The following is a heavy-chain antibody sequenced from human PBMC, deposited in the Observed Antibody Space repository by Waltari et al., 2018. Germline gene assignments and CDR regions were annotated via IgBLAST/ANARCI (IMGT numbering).Heavy chain of an antibody. J-gene: IGHJ6*03. CDR1: GGSFSGYY. V-gene: IGHV4-34*01. Sequence: QVQLQQWGAGLLKPSETLSLTCAVYGGSFSGYYWSWIRQPPGKGLEWIGEINHSGSTNYNPSLKSRVTISVDTSKNQFSLKLSSVTAADTAVYYCARGSSIVVVPAAKYYYYYYYMDVWGKGTTVTVSS. CDR3: ARGSSIVVVPAAKYYYYYYYMDV. D-gene: IGHD2-2*01. CDR2: INHSGST.